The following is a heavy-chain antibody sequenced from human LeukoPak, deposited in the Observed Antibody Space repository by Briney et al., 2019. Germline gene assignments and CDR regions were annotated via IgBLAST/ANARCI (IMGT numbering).Heavy chain of an antibody. CDR3: ARAKRQYCTNGVCSYFDY. CDR2: INHSGST. J-gene: IGHJ4*02. V-gene: IGHV4-34*01. CDR1: GGSFSGYY. Sequence: SETLSLTCAVYGGSFSGYYWSWIRQPPGKRLEWIGEINHSGSTNYNPSLKSRVTISVDTSKNQFSLKLSSVTAADTAVYYCARAKRQYCTNGVCSYFDYWGQGTLVTVSS. D-gene: IGHD2-8*01.